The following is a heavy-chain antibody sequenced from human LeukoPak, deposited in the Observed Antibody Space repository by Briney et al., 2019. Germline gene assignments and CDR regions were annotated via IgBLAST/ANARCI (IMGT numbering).Heavy chain of an antibody. CDR2: VYYSGST. D-gene: IGHD2-2*01. Sequence: SETLSLTCSVSGDSFSTYYWTWIRQPPGKGLEWVGYVYYSGSTNYTPSLKTRLHLSVDTSKTSFSLKLSSVTAADTAVYYCASSPRLTTSWFLFDSWGHGTLVTVSS. CDR3: ASSPRLTTSWFLFDS. CDR1: GDSFSTYY. J-gene: IGHJ5*01. V-gene: IGHV4-59*08.